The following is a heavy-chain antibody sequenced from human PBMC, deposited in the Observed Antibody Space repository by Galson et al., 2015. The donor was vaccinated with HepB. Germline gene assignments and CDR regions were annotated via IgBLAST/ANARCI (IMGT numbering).Heavy chain of an antibody. D-gene: IGHD6-13*01. CDR3: AKDRAYSTSRGAFDI. V-gene: IGHV3-9*01. J-gene: IGHJ3*02. CDR1: GFTFGDYG. CDR2: ISWNSASL. Sequence: SLRLSCAASGFTFGDYGIHWVRLAPGKGLEWVSGISWNSASLGYADSVKGRFTISRDNVKNSLYLQMNSLRAEDTAFYYCAKDRAYSTSRGAFDIWGQGTMVTVSS.